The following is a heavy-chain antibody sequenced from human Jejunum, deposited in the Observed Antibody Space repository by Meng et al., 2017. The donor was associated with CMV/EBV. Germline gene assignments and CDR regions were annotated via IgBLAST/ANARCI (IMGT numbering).Heavy chain of an antibody. V-gene: IGHV1-2*02. Sequence: SGHPFTDYYMHWVRQAPGQGLEWMGWIHPNSGGTKYAQKFQGSVTMTRDTSFSTAYMELSRLRSADTAVYYCARVSGSYLGALDVWGRGTMVTVSS. CDR1: GHPFTDYY. CDR3: ARVSGSYLGALDV. D-gene: IGHD1-26*01. CDR2: IHPNSGGT. J-gene: IGHJ3*01.